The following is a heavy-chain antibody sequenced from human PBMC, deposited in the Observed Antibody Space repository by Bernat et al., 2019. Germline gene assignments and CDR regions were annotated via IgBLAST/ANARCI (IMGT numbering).Heavy chain of an antibody. J-gene: IGHJ4*02. D-gene: IGHD3-3*01. V-gene: IGHV3-74*02. Sequence: VQLVESGGGVVQPGRSLRLSCAASGFTFRSHGMHWVRQAPGKGLEWVSRIKGDGSTTSYADSVKGRFTISRDNAKNTLYLQMDSLRAEDTAIYYCFFWSGHFDYCGQGTLVTVSS. CDR1: GFTFRSHG. CDR2: IKGDGSTT. CDR3: FFWSGHFDY.